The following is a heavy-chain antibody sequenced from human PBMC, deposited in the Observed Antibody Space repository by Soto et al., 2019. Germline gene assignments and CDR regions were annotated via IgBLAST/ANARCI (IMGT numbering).Heavy chain of an antibody. D-gene: IGHD3-10*01. V-gene: IGHV1-8*01. J-gene: IGHJ3*02. CDR3: ARAINYYASGDDAFDI. CDR1: GYTFTSYD. Sequence: QVQLVQSGAEVKKPGASVKVSCKASGYTFTSYDINWVRQATGQGLEWMGWMNPNSGNTGYAQKFQGRVTMTRNTSISTSYMERSSLRSEDTAVYYCARAINYYASGDDAFDIWGQGTMVTVSS. CDR2: MNPNSGNT.